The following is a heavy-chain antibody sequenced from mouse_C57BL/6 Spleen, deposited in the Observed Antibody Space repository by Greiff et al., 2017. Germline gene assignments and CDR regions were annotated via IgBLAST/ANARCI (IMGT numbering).Heavy chain of an antibody. CDR3: ARSGDSSGYYFDY. D-gene: IGHD3-2*02. Sequence: CGPELVKPGASVKISCKASGYSFTGYYMNWVKQSPEKSLEWIGEINPSTGGTTYNQKFKAKATLTVDKSSSTAYMQLKSLTSEDSAVYYCARSGDSSGYYFDYWGQGTTLTVSS. V-gene: IGHV1-42*01. J-gene: IGHJ2*01. CDR1: GYSFTGYY. CDR2: INPSTGGT.